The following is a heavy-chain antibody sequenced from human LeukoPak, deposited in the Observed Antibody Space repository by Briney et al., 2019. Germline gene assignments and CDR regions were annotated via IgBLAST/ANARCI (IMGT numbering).Heavy chain of an antibody. Sequence: GGSLRLSCAASEFTFSNYWMYWVRQAPGKGLEWVANMNQDGSKIHYVDSVKGRFAISRDNAKNSLYLQMSSLRAGDTAVYYCARDRRTLYGMDVWGQGTTVTVSS. J-gene: IGHJ6*02. CDR2: MNQDGSKI. CDR1: EFTFSNYW. D-gene: IGHD1-14*01. V-gene: IGHV3-7*01. CDR3: ARDRRTLYGMDV.